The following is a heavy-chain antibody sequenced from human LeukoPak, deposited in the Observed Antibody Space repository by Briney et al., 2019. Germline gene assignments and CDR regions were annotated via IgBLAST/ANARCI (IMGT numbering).Heavy chain of an antibody. Sequence: ASVKVSCKASGYTFTGYYMHWVRQAPGQGLEWMGWINPNSGGTNYAQKLQGRVTMTRDTSISTAYMELSRLRSDDTAVYYCARGPFDILTGYPGPFDYWGQGTLVTVSS. CDR2: INPNSGGT. D-gene: IGHD3-9*01. V-gene: IGHV1-2*02. CDR1: GYTFTGYY. CDR3: ARGPFDILTGYPGPFDY. J-gene: IGHJ4*02.